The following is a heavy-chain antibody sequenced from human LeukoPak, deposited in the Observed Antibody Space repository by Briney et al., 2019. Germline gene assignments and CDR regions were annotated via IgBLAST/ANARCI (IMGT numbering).Heavy chain of an antibody. Sequence: GGSLRLSCAASGFPFSSYAMNWVRQAPGKGLEWVSGIGDNGRSTYYADSVKGRFTISRDDSKNTLYLQMNSLRAEDTAVYYCAKVYPAYIAAAGTSDHWGQGTLVTVSS. J-gene: IGHJ4*02. CDR2: IGDNGRST. D-gene: IGHD6-13*01. CDR1: GFPFSSYA. CDR3: AKVYPAYIAAAGTSDH. V-gene: IGHV3-23*01.